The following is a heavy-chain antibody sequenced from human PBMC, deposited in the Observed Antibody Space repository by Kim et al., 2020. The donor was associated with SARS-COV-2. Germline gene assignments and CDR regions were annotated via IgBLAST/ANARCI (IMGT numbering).Heavy chain of an antibody. Sequence: SETLSLTCTVSGGSISSYYWSWIRQPPGKGLEWVGYIYYSGSTTYNPSLKSRATISVDTSKNQFSLKLSSVTAADTAVYYCARQVEYSYGYNYYYYYMDVWGKETTVTASS. CDR2: IYYSGST. V-gene: IGHV4-59*08. CDR3: ARQVEYSYGYNYYYYYMDV. D-gene: IGHD5-18*01. CDR1: GGSISSYY. J-gene: IGHJ6*03.